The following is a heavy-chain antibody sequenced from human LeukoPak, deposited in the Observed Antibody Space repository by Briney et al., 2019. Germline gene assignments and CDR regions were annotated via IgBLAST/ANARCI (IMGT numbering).Heavy chain of an antibody. J-gene: IGHJ3*02. V-gene: IGHV4-34*01. D-gene: IGHD1-20*01. CDR3: AKGALTAAFDI. CDR2: TNHSGST. CDR1: GGSFSGYY. Sequence: SETLSLTCAVYGGSFSGYYWSWIRQPPGKGLEWIGETNHSGSTNYNPSLKSRVTISVDTSKNQFSLKLSSVTAADTAVYYCAKGALTAAFDIWGQGTMVTVSS.